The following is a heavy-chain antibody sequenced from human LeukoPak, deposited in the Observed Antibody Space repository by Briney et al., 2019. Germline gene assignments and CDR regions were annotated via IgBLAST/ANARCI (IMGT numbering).Heavy chain of an antibody. D-gene: IGHD3-10*01. CDR1: GFTFSSYA. CDR3: AKDRMVRGVGDFDY. J-gene: IGHJ4*02. Sequence: GGSLRLACAASGFTFSSYAMGWVRQAPGKGLEWVSAISGSGGSTYYADSVKGRFTISRDNSKNTLYLQMNSLRAEDTAVYYCAKDRMVRGVGDFDYWGQGTLVTVSS. V-gene: IGHV3-23*01. CDR2: ISGSGGST.